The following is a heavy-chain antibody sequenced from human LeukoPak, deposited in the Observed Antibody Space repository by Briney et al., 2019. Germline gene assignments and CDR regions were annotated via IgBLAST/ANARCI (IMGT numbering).Heavy chain of an antibody. CDR2: ISSSGSTM. CDR3: ARDPGSGYEEHFDY. V-gene: IGHV3-11*01. Sequence: GGSLRLSCAASGFIFSDYYMSWIRQAPGKGLEWVSYISSSGSTMYYTDSVKGRFTISRDNAKDSLYLQMNSLRAEDTAVYYCARDPGSGYEEHFDYWGQGTLVTVPS. J-gene: IGHJ4*02. CDR1: GFIFSDYY. D-gene: IGHD5-12*01.